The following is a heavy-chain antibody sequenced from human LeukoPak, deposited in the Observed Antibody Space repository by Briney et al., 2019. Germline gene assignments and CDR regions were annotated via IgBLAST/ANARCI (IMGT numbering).Heavy chain of an antibody. D-gene: IGHD2-2*01. CDR3: ARTRDIVVVPAATYNWFDP. V-gene: IGHV1-69*13. CDR1: GGTFSSYA. Sequence: ASVKVSCTASGGTFSSYAISWVRQAPGQGLEWMGGIIPIFGTANYAQKFQGRVTITADESTSTAYMELSSLRSEDTAVYYCARTRDIVVVPAATYNWFDPWGQGTLVTVSS. J-gene: IGHJ5*02. CDR2: IIPIFGTA.